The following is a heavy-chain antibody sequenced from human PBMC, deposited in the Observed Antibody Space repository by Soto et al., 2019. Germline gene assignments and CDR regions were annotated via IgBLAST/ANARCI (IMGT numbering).Heavy chain of an antibody. CDR3: ARDLRRYSSSWYYYYYGTDV. D-gene: IGHD6-13*01. J-gene: IGHJ6*02. Sequence: GGSLRLSCAASGFTFSSYWMHWVRQAPGKGLVWVSRINSDGSSTSYADSVKGRFTISRDNAKNTLYLQMNSLRAEDTAVYYCARDLRRYSSSWYYYYYGTDVWGQGTTVTVSS. CDR1: GFTFSSYW. V-gene: IGHV3-74*01. CDR2: INSDGSST.